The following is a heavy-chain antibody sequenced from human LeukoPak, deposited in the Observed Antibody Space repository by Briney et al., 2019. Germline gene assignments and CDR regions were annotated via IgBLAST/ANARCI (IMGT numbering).Heavy chain of an antibody. CDR3: ARGPFSLGVGVRSAEFFQH. Sequence: ASVTVSCKASGYIFSNYGINWVRQAPGQGLEWMGWISAYNGNTEYAQKVQVRVTMTTDTSTSTAYMELRSLRSDDTAVYYCARGPFSLGVGVRSAEFFQHWGQGTLVTVSS. CDR1: GYIFSNYG. CDR2: ISAYNGNT. D-gene: IGHD3-10*01. J-gene: IGHJ1*01. V-gene: IGHV1-18*01.